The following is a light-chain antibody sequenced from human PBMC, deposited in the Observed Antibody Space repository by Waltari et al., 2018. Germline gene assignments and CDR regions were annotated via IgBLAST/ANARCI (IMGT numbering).Light chain of an antibody. J-gene: IGKJ1*01. V-gene: IGKV1-8*01. CDR3: QQYYSSPAT. Sequence: AIRITQSPSSLSASTGDRVIITCRASQSFSSYLAWYQQKPGKAPKVLIYAASTLQSGVPSRVSGSGSGTDFTLTISCLQSEDFAIYYCQQYYSSPATFGQGTKVEIK. CDR1: QSFSSY. CDR2: AAS.